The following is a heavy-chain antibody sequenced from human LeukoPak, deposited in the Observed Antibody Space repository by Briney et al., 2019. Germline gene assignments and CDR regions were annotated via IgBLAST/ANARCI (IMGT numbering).Heavy chain of an antibody. Sequence: ASVKVSCKASGYTFTSYGISWVRQAPGQGLEWMGLINAYNGYTNYAQKLQGRLTMTTDTSTTTAYMEMRSLRSDDTAVYYCARGSAFTFGGVIVRYGFYDYWGQGTLVTVSS. J-gene: IGHJ4*02. D-gene: IGHD3-16*02. V-gene: IGHV1-18*01. CDR3: ARGSAFTFGGVIVRYGFYDY. CDR1: GYTFTSYG. CDR2: INAYNGYT.